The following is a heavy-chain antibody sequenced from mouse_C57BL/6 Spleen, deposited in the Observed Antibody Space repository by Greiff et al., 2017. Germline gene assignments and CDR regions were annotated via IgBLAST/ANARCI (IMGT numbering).Heavy chain of an antibody. D-gene: IGHD1-1*01. CDR2: ISDGGSFT. V-gene: IGHV5-4*01. CDR1: GFSFSSYA. J-gene: IGHJ2*01. CDR3: ARGGSSSLYYFDY. Sequence: DVQLVESGRGLVKPGGSLKLSCAASGFSFSSYAMSWVRQTPEKRPEWVATISDGGSFTCYPDNVKGRFTISRDNAKNNLYLQMSHLKSEATAMYYGARGGSSSLYYFDYWGQGTTRTVSS.